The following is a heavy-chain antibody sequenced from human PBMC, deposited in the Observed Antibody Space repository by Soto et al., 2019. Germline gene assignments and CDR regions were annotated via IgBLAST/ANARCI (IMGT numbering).Heavy chain of an antibody. J-gene: IGHJ4*02. Sequence: SVSTFTSYDINWVRQATGQGLEWMGWMNPNSGNTGYAQKFQGRVTMTRNTSISTAYMELSSLRSEDTAVYYCARGFRRAARPVGYWGQGTLVTVSS. CDR1: VSTFTSYD. V-gene: IGHV1-8*01. CDR3: ARGFRRAARPVGY. CDR2: MNPNSGNT. D-gene: IGHD6-6*01.